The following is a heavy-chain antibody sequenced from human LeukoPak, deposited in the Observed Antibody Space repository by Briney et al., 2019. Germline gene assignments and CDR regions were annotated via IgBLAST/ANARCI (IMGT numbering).Heavy chain of an antibody. D-gene: IGHD3-10*01. J-gene: IGHJ5*02. CDR3: ARARKVRGVIIRGHWFDP. V-gene: IGHV4-34*01. Sequence: SETLSLTCAVYGGSFSGYYWSWIHQPPGKGLEWIGEINHSGSTNYNPSLKSRVTISVDTSKNQFSLRLSSVTAADTAVYYCARARKVRGVIIRGHWFDPWGQGTLVTVSS. CDR2: INHSGST. CDR1: GGSFSGYY.